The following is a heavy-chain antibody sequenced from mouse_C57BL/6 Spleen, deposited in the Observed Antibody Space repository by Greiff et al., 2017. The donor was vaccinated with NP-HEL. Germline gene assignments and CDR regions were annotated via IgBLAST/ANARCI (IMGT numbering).Heavy chain of an antibody. CDR3: ARSTMVTTDAMDY. Sequence: QVQLQQSGAELVKPGASVKISCKASGYAFSSYWMNWVKQRPGKGLEWIGQIYPGDGDTNYNGKFKGKATLTADKSSSTAYMQLSSLTSEDSAVYFCARSTMVTTDAMDYWGQGTSVTVSS. D-gene: IGHD2-2*01. CDR2: IYPGDGDT. V-gene: IGHV1-80*01. CDR1: GYAFSSYW. J-gene: IGHJ4*01.